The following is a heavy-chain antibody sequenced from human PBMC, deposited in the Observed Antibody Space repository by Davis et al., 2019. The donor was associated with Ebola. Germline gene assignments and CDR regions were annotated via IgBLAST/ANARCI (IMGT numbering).Heavy chain of an antibody. CDR1: GGSITSDH. CDR2: IYYSGST. CDR3: ARGFPWDIVVVVAATDWYFDL. Sequence: MPSETLSLTCSVSGGSITSDHWSWIRQPPGKGLEWIGYIYYSGSTNYNPSLKSRVTISVDTSKNQFSLKLSSVTAADTAVYYCARGFPWDIVVVVAATDWYFDLWGRGTLVTVSS. J-gene: IGHJ2*01. V-gene: IGHV4-59*12. D-gene: IGHD2-15*01.